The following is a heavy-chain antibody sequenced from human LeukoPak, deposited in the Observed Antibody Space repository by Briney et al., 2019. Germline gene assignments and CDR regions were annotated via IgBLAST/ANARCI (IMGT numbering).Heavy chain of an antibody. CDR2: IWYDGSNK. D-gene: IGHD3-22*01. J-gene: IGHJ6*02. Sequence: PGRSLRLSCAASGFTFSSYGMHWVRQAPGKGLEWVAVIWYDGSNKYYADSVKGRFIISRDNSKNTLYLQMNSLRAEDTAVYYCARDRSYYDSSGYYYYYGMDVWGQGTTVTVSS. V-gene: IGHV3-33*01. CDR3: ARDRSYYDSSGYYYYYGMDV. CDR1: GFTFSSYG.